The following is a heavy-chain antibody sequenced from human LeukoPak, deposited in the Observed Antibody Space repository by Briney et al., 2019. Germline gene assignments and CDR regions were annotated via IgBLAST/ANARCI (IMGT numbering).Heavy chain of an antibody. Sequence: ASVKVSCKASGYTFTSYDINWVRQATGQGLEWMGWMNPNSGNTGYAQKFQGRVTMTRNTSISTAYMELSSLRSEDTAVYYCATDLPDENSDAFDIWGQGTMVTVSS. V-gene: IGHV1-8*01. D-gene: IGHD1-14*01. CDR3: ATDLPDENSDAFDI. J-gene: IGHJ3*02. CDR1: GYTFTSYD. CDR2: MNPNSGNT.